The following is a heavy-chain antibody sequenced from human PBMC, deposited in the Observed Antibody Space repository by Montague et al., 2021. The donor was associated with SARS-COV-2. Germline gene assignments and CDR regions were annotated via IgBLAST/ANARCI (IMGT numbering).Heavy chain of an antibody. J-gene: IGHJ2*01. V-gene: IGHV4-34*01. CDR3: ARFAPTITMIVVVFTEAVWYFDR. CDR2: INHSGSI. CDR1: SGSFSDYY. D-gene: IGHD3-22*01. Sequence: SETLSLTCAVYSGSFSDYYWTWIRQPPGKGLEWIGEINHSGSINYNPSLKSRVTISVDTSKNQFSLKLTSVTAADTAVYYCARFAPTITMIVVVFTEAVWYFDRRGRGNQVTVPS.